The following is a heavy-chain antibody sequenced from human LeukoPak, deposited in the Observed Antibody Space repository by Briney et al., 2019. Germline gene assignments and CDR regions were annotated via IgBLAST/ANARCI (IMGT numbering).Heavy chain of an antibody. CDR3: AREPGHSGWFES. J-gene: IGHJ5*01. V-gene: IGHV4-59*01. Sequence: SETLSLTCTVSGASISSYYWSWIRQPPGKGLEWIGYISYSGNTEYNPPLKSRVTMSVDTSKNQFSLKLSSVTAADAALYYCAREPGHSGWFESWGQGTLVTVSS. D-gene: IGHD1-1*01. CDR2: ISYSGNT. CDR1: GASISSYY.